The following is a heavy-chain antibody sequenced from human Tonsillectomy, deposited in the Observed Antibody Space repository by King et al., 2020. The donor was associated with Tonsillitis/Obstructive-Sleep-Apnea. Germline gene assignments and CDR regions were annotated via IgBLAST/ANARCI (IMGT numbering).Heavy chain of an antibody. CDR1: GYSFTSYW. J-gene: IGHJ5*02. Sequence: QLVQSGAEVKKPGESLKISCKGSGYSFTSYWIGWVRQMPGKGLEWMGIIYPGDSDTRYSPSFQGQVTIPADKYISTAYLQWSSLKASDTAMYYCARQSHIAVAGTAWFDPWGQGTLVTVSS. D-gene: IGHD6-19*01. CDR3: ARQSHIAVAGTAWFDP. V-gene: IGHV5-51*01. CDR2: IYPGDSDT.